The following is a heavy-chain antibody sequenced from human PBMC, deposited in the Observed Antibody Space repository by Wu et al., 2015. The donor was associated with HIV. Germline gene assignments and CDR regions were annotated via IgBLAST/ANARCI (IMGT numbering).Heavy chain of an antibody. Sequence: QVHLMQSGAEVKKPGSSVKISCKASGNTFNAINWVRQAPGQGLEWMGGIIPLFGTRDYAQIFQGRLTITTDESTSTAYMSLSGLRSEDTAVYYCATPRSPGFSSAWPTYFDYWGQGTLVTVSS. V-gene: IGHV1-69*05. CDR1: GNTFNA. D-gene: IGHD6-19*01. CDR2: IIPLFGTR. J-gene: IGHJ4*02. CDR3: ATPRSPGFSSAWPTYFDY.